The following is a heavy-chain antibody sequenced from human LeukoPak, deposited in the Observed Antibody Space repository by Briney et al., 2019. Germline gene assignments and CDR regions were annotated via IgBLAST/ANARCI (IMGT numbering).Heavy chain of an antibody. V-gene: IGHV4-39*07. J-gene: IGHJ4*02. CDR3: ARDLSYDSSGYYDY. CDR2: IYYSGST. D-gene: IGHD3-22*01. Sequence: SQTLSLTCTVSGGSISSSSYYWGWIRQPPGKGLEWIGSIYYSGSTYYNPSLKSRVTISVDTSKNQFSLKLSSVTAADTAAYYCARDLSYDSSGYYDYWGQGTLVTVSS. CDR1: GGSISSSSYY.